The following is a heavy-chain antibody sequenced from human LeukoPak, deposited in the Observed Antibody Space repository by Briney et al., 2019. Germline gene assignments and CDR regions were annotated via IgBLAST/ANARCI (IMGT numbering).Heavy chain of an antibody. D-gene: IGHD6-19*01. V-gene: IGHV3-7*01. CDR1: GFTFSSYW. Sequence: PGGSLRLSCAASGFTFSSYWMSWVRQAPGKGLEWVTNTKHDGSEKYYVDSVKGRFTISRDNAKNSLYLQMNSLRPEDTAVYYCARDRLLITVAGTVDQWGRGTLVTVSS. J-gene: IGHJ4*02. CDR2: TKHDGSEK. CDR3: ARDRLLITVAGTVDQ.